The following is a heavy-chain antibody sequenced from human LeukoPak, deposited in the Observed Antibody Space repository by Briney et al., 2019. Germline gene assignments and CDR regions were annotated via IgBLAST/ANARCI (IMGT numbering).Heavy chain of an antibody. J-gene: IGHJ3*02. D-gene: IGHD6-19*01. Sequence: SGTLSLTCGVSGYSISNNNWWQWVRQPPGKGLEWIGEIYHDGTTKYNSSLKSRVTISLDKFKNQFSLNLISVTAADTAVYYCVRATGAVAGLDAFDIWGQGTMVTVSS. V-gene: IGHV4-4*02. CDR3: VRATGAVAGLDAFDI. CDR2: IYHDGTT. CDR1: GYSISNNNW.